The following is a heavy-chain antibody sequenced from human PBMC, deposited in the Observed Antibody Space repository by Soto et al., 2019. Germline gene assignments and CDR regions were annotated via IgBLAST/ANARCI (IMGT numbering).Heavy chain of an antibody. J-gene: IGHJ5*02. CDR2: IYHDGTA. CDR3: ARETTARFDP. D-gene: IGHD1-1*01. V-gene: IGHV4-30-2*01. CDR1: GASISSGGYS. Sequence: SETLSLTCTVSGASISSGGYSWSWIRQPPGKGLEWIGYIYHDGTAYYTQSLKRRVTISIDRSKNQVSLIVNSVTAADTAIYFCARETTARFDPWGHGTLVTVSS.